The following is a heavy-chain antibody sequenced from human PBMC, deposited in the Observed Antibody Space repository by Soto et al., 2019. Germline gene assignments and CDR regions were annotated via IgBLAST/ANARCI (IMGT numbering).Heavy chain of an antibody. CDR1: GGSISSYY. CDR2: IYYSGST. V-gene: IGHV4-59*01. Sequence: SETLSLTCTVSGGSISSYYWSWIRQPPGKGLEWIGYIYYSGSTNYNPSLKSRVTISVDTSKNQFSLKLSSVTAADTAVYYCACGSGAVTPTPFDFWGPGTLVTVSS. CDR3: ACGSGAVTPTPFDF. J-gene: IGHJ5*01. D-gene: IGHD2-21*02.